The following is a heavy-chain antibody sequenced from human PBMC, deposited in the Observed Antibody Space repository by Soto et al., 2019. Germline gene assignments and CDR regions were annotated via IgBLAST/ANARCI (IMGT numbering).Heavy chain of an antibody. D-gene: IGHD3-22*01. CDR1: GGSISSGGYY. J-gene: IGHJ5*02. Sequence: QVQLQESGPGLVKPSQTLSLTCTVSGGSISSGGYYWSWIRQHPGKGLDWMGYIYYSGRTYYNPSLKNRVTISVDTSKNQFSLKLSSVTAADTAVYYCARVKKYWDSSGNWFDPWGQGTLVTVSS. CDR2: IYYSGRT. CDR3: ARVKKYWDSSGNWFDP. V-gene: IGHV4-31*03.